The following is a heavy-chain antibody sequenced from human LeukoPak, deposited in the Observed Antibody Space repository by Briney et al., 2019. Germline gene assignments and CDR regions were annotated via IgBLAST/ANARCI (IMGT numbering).Heavy chain of an antibody. J-gene: IGHJ4*02. D-gene: IGHD2-15*01. V-gene: IGHV3-23*01. CDR2: ISGSGGST. CDR3: AKDLDEVAATLYDY. CDR1: GFTFSSYG. Sequence: GGSLRLSCAASGFTFSSYGMSWVRQAPGKGLEWVSAISGSGGSTYYADSVKGRFTISRDNSKNTLYLQMNSLRAEDTAVYYCAKDLDEVAATLYDYWGQGTLVTVSS.